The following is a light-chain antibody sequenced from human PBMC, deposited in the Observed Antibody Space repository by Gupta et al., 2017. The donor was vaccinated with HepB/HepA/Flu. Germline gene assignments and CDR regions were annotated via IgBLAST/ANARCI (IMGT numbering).Light chain of an antibody. J-gene: IGLJ2*01. CDR1: SGSIANNY. Sequence: NFVLTQPHAVSESPGKTVTISCTRSSGSIANNYVQWYQQRPGSAPTTLIYENNQRPSGIPNRFSGSIDSSSNSASLTISGLKTEDEADYYCQSYHSSIIFGGGTKLTVL. CDR2: ENN. V-gene: IGLV6-57*03. CDR3: QSYHSSII.